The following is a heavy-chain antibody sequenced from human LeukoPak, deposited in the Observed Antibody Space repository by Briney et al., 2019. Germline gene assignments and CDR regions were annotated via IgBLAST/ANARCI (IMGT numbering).Heavy chain of an antibody. CDR1: GFTFSSYE. CDR3: ARGSPRMVRGVHYFDY. Sequence: GGSLRLSCAASGFTFSSYEMNWVRQAPGKGLEWVSYISSSGSTIYYADSVKGRFTISRDNAKNSLYLQMNSLRAEDTAVYYCARGSPRMVRGVHYFDYWGQGTLVTVSS. D-gene: IGHD3-10*01. J-gene: IGHJ4*02. V-gene: IGHV3-48*03. CDR2: ISSSGSTI.